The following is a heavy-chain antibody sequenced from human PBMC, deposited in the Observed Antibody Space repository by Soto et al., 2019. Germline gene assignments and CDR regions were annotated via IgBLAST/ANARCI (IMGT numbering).Heavy chain of an antibody. Sequence: GASVKVSCKASGYTFTGYYMHWVRQAPGQGLEWMGWINPNSGGTNYAQKFQGWVTMTRDTSISTAYMELSRLRSDDTAVYYCARLLTGVAGGIPDAFDILGQGTMVTVSS. D-gene: IGHD6-19*01. CDR3: ARLLTGVAGGIPDAFDI. V-gene: IGHV1-2*04. J-gene: IGHJ3*02. CDR2: INPNSGGT. CDR1: GYTFTGYY.